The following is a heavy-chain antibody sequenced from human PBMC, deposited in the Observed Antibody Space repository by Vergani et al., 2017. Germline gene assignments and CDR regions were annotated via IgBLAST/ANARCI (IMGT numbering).Heavy chain of an antibody. CDR3: AGEGEDGYNFDY. J-gene: IGHJ4*02. Sequence: QVQLQESGPGLVKPSETLSLTRTVPGGSVSSGSYYWTWIRQPPGKGLEWIGYIYYSGSTNSNPSLKSRVTISVDTSKNQSSLKLSSVTAADTAVYYCAGEGEDGYNFDYWGQGTLVTVSA. D-gene: IGHD5-24*01. CDR2: IYYSGST. CDR1: GGSVSSGSYY. V-gene: IGHV4-61*01.